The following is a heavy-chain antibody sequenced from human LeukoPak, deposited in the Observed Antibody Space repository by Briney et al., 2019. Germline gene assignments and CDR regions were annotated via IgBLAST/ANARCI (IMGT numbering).Heavy chain of an antibody. CDR1: GFTLSSYS. CDR2: ISSSSSYI. D-gene: IGHD6-13*01. J-gene: IGHJ5*02. Sequence: GGSLRLSCAASGFTLSSYSMNWVRQAPGKGLEWVSSISSSSSYIYYADSVKGRFTISRDNAKNSLYLQMNSLRAEDTAVYYCAICLFNSRSWYTDPNSFDPWGQGTLVTVSS. CDR3: AICLFNSRSWYTDPNSFDP. V-gene: IGHV3-21*01.